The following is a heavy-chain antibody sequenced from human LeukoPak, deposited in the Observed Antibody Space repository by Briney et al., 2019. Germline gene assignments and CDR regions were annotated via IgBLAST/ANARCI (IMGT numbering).Heavy chain of an antibody. CDR2: IYAGGSP. V-gene: IGHV3-53*01. CDR3: ARGRQWDY. Sequence: GGSLRLSCAASGFIVSSNYMSWVRQAPGKGLEWVSVIYAGGSPFYADSVKGRFTISRDNSKNTVYLQMNSLRAEDTAVYYCARGRQWDYWGQGTLVTVSS. J-gene: IGHJ4*02. CDR1: GFIVSSNY. D-gene: IGHD6-19*01.